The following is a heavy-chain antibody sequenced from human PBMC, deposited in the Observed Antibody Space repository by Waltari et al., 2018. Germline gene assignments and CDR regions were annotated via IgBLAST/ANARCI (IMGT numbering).Heavy chain of an antibody. CDR2: ISSSSSYI. J-gene: IGHJ3*02. V-gene: IGHV3-21*04. Sequence: EVQLVESGGGLVKPGGSLRLSCAASGFTFSSYSMNWVRQAPGKGLEWVSSISSSSSYIYYADSVKGRFTISRDNAKNSLYLQMNSLRAEDTAVYYCARGPLGHTDYGGNRRGDAFDIWGQGTMVTVSS. CDR3: ARGPLGHTDYGGNRRGDAFDI. D-gene: IGHD2-15*01. CDR1: GFTFSSYS.